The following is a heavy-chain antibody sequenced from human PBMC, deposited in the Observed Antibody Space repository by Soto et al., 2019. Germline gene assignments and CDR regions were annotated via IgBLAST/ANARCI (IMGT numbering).Heavy chain of an antibody. CDR3: AKDTRYADYVRWFDS. V-gene: IGHV3-23*01. J-gene: IGHJ5*01. CDR1: GFTFNNYA. D-gene: IGHD4-17*01. Sequence: EVHLLESGGGLVQPGGSLRLSCTASGFTFNNYAMTWVRQAPGRGLEGVSGITASGGRTYYADSVKGRFTISRDNSKSTLYLHMNSLRADDTAVYYCAKDTRYADYVRWFDSWGQGTLVTVSS. CDR2: ITASGGRT.